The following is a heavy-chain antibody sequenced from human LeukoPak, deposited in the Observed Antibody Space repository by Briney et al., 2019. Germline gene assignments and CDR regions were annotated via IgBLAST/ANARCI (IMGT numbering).Heavy chain of an antibody. J-gene: IGHJ4*02. D-gene: IGHD4-17*01. CDR2: IYYSGST. CDR1: GGSISSGGYY. V-gene: IGHV4-31*03. CDR3: ARLPRDYGIHFDY. Sequence: PSETLSLTCTVSGGSISSGGYYWSRIRQHPGKGLEWIGYIYYSGSTYYSPSLKSRVTISVDTSKNQFSLKLSSVTAADTAVYYCARLPRDYGIHFDYWGQGTLVTVSS.